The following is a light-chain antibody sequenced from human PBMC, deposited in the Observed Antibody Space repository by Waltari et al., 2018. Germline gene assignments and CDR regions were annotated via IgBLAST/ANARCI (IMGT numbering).Light chain of an antibody. J-gene: IGKJ1*01. CDR1: QSVSSN. CDR2: GTS. Sequence: EIVMTQSPATLSVSPGERATLSCRASQSVSSNLAWYQQKPGQAPRLLIYGTSTRATGIPARFSGSGSGTEFTLTISSMQSEDFAVYFCQQYDNWPPWTSGQGTKVESK. V-gene: IGKV3-15*01. CDR3: QQYDNWPPWT.